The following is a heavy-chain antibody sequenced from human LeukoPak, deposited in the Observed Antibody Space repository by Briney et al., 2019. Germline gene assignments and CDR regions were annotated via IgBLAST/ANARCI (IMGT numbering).Heavy chain of an antibody. CDR2: ISGSGGNT. CDR3: AKASDSSGYQLFDY. J-gene: IGHJ4*02. CDR1: GFTFSNYA. V-gene: IGHV3-23*01. Sequence: GGSLRLSCAASGFTFSNYAMGWVRQAPGKGLEWVSAISGSGGNTYYADSVKGRLTISRVNSRNTLYLQMNSLRAEDTAVYYCAKASDSSGYQLFDYWGQGTLVPVSS. D-gene: IGHD3-22*01.